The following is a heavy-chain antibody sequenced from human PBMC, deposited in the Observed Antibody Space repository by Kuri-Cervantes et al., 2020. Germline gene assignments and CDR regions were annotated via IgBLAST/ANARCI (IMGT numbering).Heavy chain of an antibody. CDR2: ISTSGTTI. J-gene: IGHJ6*03. V-gene: IGHV3-11*01. Sequence: GESLKISCAASGFTFSDYYMSWIRQAPGKGLEWVSYISTSGTTIYYADSVKGRFTISRDNGKNSLYLQIGSLRAEDTAVYYCAKDTRLGYCSGGACYNYNYMDVWGRGTTVTVSS. D-gene: IGHD2-15*01. CDR1: GFTFSDYY. CDR3: AKDTRLGYCSGGACYNYNYMDV.